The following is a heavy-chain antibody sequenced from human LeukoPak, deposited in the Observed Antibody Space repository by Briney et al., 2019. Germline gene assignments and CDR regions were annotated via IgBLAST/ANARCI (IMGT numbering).Heavy chain of an antibody. J-gene: IGHJ4*02. V-gene: IGHV1-69*13. D-gene: IGHD3-22*01. Sequence: SVKVSCKASGGTFSRYTISWVRQAPGQGLEWMGGVIPIFGTANYAQKFQGRVTITADESTGTAYMELSSLTSDDTAVYYCARAYGYYFDISGYFDGYWGQGTLVTVSS. CDR3: ARAYGYYFDISGYFDGY. CDR2: VIPIFGTA. CDR1: GGTFSRYT.